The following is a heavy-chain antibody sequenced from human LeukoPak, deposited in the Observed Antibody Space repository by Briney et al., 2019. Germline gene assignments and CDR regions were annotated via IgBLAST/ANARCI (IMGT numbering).Heavy chain of an antibody. CDR3: ARDLLGSMKYFDY. V-gene: IGHV3-21*01. J-gene: IGHJ4*02. Sequence: GGSLRLSCAASGFSFSSYSMNWARQAPGKGLEWVSSISRSSTDIQYADSVKGRFTISRDNAKNSLHLQMNSLRAEDTAVYYCARDLLGSMKYFDYWGQGTLVTVSS. CDR2: ISRSSTDI. D-gene: IGHD3-16*01. CDR1: GFSFSSYS.